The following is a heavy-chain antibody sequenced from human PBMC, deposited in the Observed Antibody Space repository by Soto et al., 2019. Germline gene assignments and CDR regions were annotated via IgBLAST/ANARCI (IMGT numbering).Heavy chain of an antibody. CDR1: GGSLSSYD. Sequence: SETLSLTCPVSGGSLSSYDWSWIRQPPGKGLEWIGYIYYSGSTNYNPSLKSRVTISVDTSKNQFSLKLSSVTAADTAVYYCARRWGRTFDYWGQGTLVTVSS. V-gene: IGHV4-59*08. J-gene: IGHJ4*02. D-gene: IGHD7-27*01. CDR2: IYYSGST. CDR3: ARRWGRTFDY.